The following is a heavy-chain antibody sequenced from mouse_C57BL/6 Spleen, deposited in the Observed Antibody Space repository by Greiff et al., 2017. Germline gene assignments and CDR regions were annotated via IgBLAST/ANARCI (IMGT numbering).Heavy chain of an antibody. CDR2: IDPENGDT. CDR3: TFTTVVGVRYFDY. V-gene: IGHV14-4*01. Sequence: EVQRVESGAELVRPGASVKLSCTASGFNIKDDYMHWVKQRPEQGLEWIGWIDPENGDTEYASKFQGKATITADTSSNTAYLQLSSLTSEDTAVYYCTFTTVVGVRYFDYWGQGTTLTVSS. CDR1: GFNIKDDY. J-gene: IGHJ2*01. D-gene: IGHD1-1*01.